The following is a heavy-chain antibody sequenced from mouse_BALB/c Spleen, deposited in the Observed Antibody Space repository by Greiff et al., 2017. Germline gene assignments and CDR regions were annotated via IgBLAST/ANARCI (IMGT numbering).Heavy chain of an antibody. CDR1: GYSITSDYA. D-gene: IGHD4-1*01. J-gene: IGHJ2*01. CDR3: AITGTGYYFDY. V-gene: IGHV3-2*02. CDR2: ISYSGST. Sequence: EVQLQESGPGLVKPSQSLSLTCTVTGYSITSDYAWNWIRQFPGNKLEWMGYISYSGSTSYNPSLKSRISITRDTSKNQFFLQLNSVTTEDTATYYCAITGTGYYFDYWGQGTTLTVSS.